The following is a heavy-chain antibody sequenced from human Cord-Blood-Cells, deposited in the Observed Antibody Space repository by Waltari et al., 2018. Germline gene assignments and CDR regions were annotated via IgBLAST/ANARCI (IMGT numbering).Heavy chain of an antibody. CDR3: ASWKRGYCSSTSCYYFDY. CDR2: IYYSGST. J-gene: IGHJ4*02. CDR1: GGSICSSSHY. V-gene: IGHV4-39*01. D-gene: IGHD2-2*01. Sequence: QLQLPESGPGLVKPSETLSLTCTVSGGSICSSSHYWGWIRQHPGKGLEWIGSIYYSGSTYYNPSLKSRVTISVDTSKNQFSLKLSSVTAADTAVYYCASWKRGYCSSTSCYYFDYWGQGTLVTVSS.